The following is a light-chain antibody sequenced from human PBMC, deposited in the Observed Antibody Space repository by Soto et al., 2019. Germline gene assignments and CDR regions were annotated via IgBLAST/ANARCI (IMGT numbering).Light chain of an antibody. CDR3: QQYYDWPIT. CDR1: QSVNIY. CDR2: GAS. J-gene: IGKJ5*01. V-gene: IGKV3-15*01. Sequence: EIVIAQSPATLSVSPGPRATLSYRASQSVNIYLAWYQQKPGQAPRLLIYGASTRATGIPARFSGSGSGTEFTLTISSLQSEDFAVYYCQQYYDWPITVGQGRRLAIK.